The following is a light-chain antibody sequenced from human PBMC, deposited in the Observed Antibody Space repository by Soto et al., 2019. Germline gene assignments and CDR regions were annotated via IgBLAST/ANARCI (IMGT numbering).Light chain of an antibody. CDR1: QTITNTY. J-gene: IGKJ3*01. CDR3: QQYGTSPRT. V-gene: IGKV3-20*01. Sequence: ENVLTQSPGTLSLSPGERATLSCRASQTITNTYLAWYQKKVGQAPRLLIYDISTSATGIPDRFSGSGSGTDFTLTISRLEPEDFAVYYCQQYGTSPRTFGPGTKVDIK. CDR2: DIS.